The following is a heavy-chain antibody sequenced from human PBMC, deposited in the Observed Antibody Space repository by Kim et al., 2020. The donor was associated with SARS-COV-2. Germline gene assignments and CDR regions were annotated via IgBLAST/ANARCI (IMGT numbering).Heavy chain of an antibody. CDR1: GGSISSYY. D-gene: IGHD3-3*01. J-gene: IGHJ4*02. Sequence: SETLSLTCTVSGGSISSYYWSWIRQPPGKGLEWIGYIYYSGSTNYNPSLKSRVTISVDTSKNQFSLKLTSVTAADTAVYYCARQEWFRGPLLEWGQGTLVTVSS. CDR2: IYYSGST. V-gene: IGHV4-59*08. CDR3: ARQEWFRGPLLE.